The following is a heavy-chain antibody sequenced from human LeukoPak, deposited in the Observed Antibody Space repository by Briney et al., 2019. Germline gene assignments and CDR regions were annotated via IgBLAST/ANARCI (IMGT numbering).Heavy chain of an antibody. CDR1: GLTFSDAW. J-gene: IGHJ4*02. CDR2: MKSKTYGGTK. D-gene: IGHD4-23*01. Sequence: GGSLRLSCAVSGLTFSDAWMTWVRQAPGKGLEWVGRMKSKTYGGTKDYAAPVTGRFTNSTEDSKNTLYLQMNSLKTEDTALYYCTTTVVTPRPGYWGQGTLVSVSS. V-gene: IGHV3-15*01. CDR3: TTTVVTPRPGY.